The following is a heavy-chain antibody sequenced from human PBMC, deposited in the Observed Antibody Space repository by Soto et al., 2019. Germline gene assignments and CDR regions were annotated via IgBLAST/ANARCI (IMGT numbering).Heavy chain of an antibody. CDR1: GFTFSSYW. J-gene: IGHJ6*02. Sequence: GGSLRLSCAGSGFTFSSYWMTWVRQAPGKGLEWVANIKLDGSEKYYVDSVKGRFTISRDNSKNSLFLQMNSLRVEDTAVYYCAKDYIYYYYGMDVWGQGTTVTVSS. CDR3: AKDYIYYYYGMDV. D-gene: IGHD4-4*01. V-gene: IGHV3-7*01. CDR2: IKLDGSEK.